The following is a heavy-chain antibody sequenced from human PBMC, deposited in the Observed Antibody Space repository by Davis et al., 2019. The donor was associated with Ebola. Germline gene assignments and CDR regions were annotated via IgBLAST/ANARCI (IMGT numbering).Heavy chain of an antibody. J-gene: IGHJ6*02. Sequence: SETLSLTCTVSGCSISSYYWSWIRQPPGKGLEWIGYIYYSGSTNYNPSLKSRVTISVDTSKNQFSLKLSSVTAADTAVYYCASLRGYCSSTSCYGMDVWGQGTTVTVSS. CDR3: ASLRGYCSSTSCYGMDV. CDR2: IYYSGST. V-gene: IGHV4-59*12. D-gene: IGHD2-2*01. CDR1: GCSISSYY.